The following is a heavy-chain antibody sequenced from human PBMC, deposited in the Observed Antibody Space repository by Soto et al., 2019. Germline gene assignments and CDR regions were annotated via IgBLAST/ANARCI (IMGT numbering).Heavy chain of an antibody. Sequence: QVQLQESGPGLVKPSQTLSLTCTVSGGSISSGDYYWSWIRQPPGKGLEWIGYIYYSGSTYYNPSLKSRVTISVDTSKTQFSLKLSSVTAADTAVYYCARDLRSGGNSYDYWGQGTLVTVSS. CDR3: ARDLRSGGNSYDY. V-gene: IGHV4-30-4*01. CDR2: IYYSGST. J-gene: IGHJ4*02. CDR1: GGSISSGDYY. D-gene: IGHD2-15*01.